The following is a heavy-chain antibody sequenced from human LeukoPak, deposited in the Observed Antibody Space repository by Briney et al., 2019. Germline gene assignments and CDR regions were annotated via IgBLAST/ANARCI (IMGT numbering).Heavy chain of an antibody. J-gene: IGHJ4*02. CDR2: ISSSSSTL. Sequence: GGSLRLSCAASGFTFSSYSMNWVRQAPGKGLEWVSYISSSSSTLYYADSVKGRFTISRDNAQNSLYLQMNSLRAEDTAVYYCARRSGIAVAGAFDYWGQGTLVTVSS. CDR1: GFTFSSYS. CDR3: ARRSGIAVAGAFDY. D-gene: IGHD6-19*01. V-gene: IGHV3-48*01.